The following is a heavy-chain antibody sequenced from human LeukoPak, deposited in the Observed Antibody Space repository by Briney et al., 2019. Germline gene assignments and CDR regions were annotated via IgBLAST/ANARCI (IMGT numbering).Heavy chain of an antibody. CDR1: GFTFDDYT. Sequence: GGSLRLSCAASGFTFDDYTMHWVRQAPGKGLEWVSLISWDGGSTYYADSVKGRFTISRDNSKNSLYLQMNSLRTEDTALYYCAKTRDIVVVVAGPLDYWAREPWSPSPQ. J-gene: IGHJ4*02. CDR2: ISWDGGST. D-gene: IGHD2-15*01. V-gene: IGHV3-43*01. CDR3: AKTRDIVVVVAGPLDY.